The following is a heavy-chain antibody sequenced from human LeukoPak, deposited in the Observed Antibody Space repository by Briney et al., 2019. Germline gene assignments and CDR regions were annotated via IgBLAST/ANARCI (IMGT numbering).Heavy chain of an antibody. CDR2: INTNTGNP. CDR3: ARERGIAVAGIPNYFDY. J-gene: IGHJ4*02. D-gene: IGHD6-19*01. CDR1: GYTFTGYA. Sequence: GASVKVSCMASGYTFTGYAMNWVRQSPGQGLEWMGWINTNTGNPTYAQGFTGRFVFSLDTSVSTAYLQISSLKAEDTAVYYCARERGIAVAGIPNYFDYWGQGTLVTVSS. V-gene: IGHV7-4-1*02.